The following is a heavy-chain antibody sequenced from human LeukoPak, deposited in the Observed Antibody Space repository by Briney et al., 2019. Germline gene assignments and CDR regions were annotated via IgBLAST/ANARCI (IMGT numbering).Heavy chain of an antibody. V-gene: IGHV3-23*01. CDR3: AKPFSGSWYLLGS. D-gene: IGHD6-13*01. CDR2: TSGDEDST. Sequence: GGSLRLSCAASGLTFKNFAMSWVRQAPGKGLEWLAVTSGDEDSTHYADSVRGHFVISTDNSKNTSFLHMNSLRAEDTAVYYCAKPFSGSWYLLGSWGQGTLVTVSS. J-gene: IGHJ5*02. CDR1: GLTFKNFA.